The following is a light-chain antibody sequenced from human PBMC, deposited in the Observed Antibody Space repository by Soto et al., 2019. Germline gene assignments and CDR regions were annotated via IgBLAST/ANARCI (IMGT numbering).Light chain of an antibody. CDR2: EVN. CDR3: SSYTTTSTRVV. J-gene: IGLJ2*01. V-gene: IGLV2-14*01. Sequence: QSALTQPASVSGSPGQSITISCTGTSSDVGGYNYVSWYQQHPGKAPKLMIYEVNNRPSGVSNRFSGSKSGNTASLTISGLQAEDEAEYYCSSYTTTSTRVVFGVGTKVTVL. CDR1: SSDVGGYNY.